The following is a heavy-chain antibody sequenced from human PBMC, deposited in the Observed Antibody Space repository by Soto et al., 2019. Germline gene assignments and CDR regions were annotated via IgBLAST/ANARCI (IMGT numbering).Heavy chain of an antibody. CDR2: TSPGGDII. Sequence: GSLRLSCAASGFSLRDYYMTWIRQAPGKGLELLSYTSPGGDIIKYADPVKGRFIISRDNAKNSLYLHMNSLRAEDTAVYYCTRDPRMTDFWGQGTLVTVSS. V-gene: IGHV3-11*01. CDR1: GFSLRDYY. J-gene: IGHJ4*02. CDR3: TRDPRMTDF.